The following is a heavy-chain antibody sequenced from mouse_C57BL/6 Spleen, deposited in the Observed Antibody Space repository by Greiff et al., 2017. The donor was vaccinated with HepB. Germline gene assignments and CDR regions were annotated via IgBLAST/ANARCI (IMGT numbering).Heavy chain of an antibody. CDR3: ARVTGRDYYAMDY. D-gene: IGHD4-1*01. CDR1: GYSITSGYY. V-gene: IGHV3-6*01. Sequence: EVHLVESGPGLVKPSQSLSLTCSVTGYSITSGYYWNWIRQFPGNKLEWMGYISYDGSNNYNPSLKNRISITRDTSKNQFFLKLNSVTTEDTATYDCARVTGRDYYAMDYWGQGTSVTVSS. CDR2: ISYDGSN. J-gene: IGHJ4*01.